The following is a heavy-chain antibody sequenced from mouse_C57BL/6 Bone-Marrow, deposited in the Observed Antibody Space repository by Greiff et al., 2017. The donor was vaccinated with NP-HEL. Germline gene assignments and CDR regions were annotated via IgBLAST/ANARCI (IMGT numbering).Heavy chain of an antibody. D-gene: IGHD1-1*01. CDR1: GFNIKDDY. CDR2: IDPENGDT. Sequence: VQLQQSGAELVRPGASVKLSCTASGFNIKDDYMHWVKQRPEQGLEWIGWIDPENGDTEYASKFQGKATITADTSSNTAYLQLSSLTSEDTAVYYCTTDYYGSREWFAYWGQGTLVTVSA. J-gene: IGHJ3*01. V-gene: IGHV14-4*01. CDR3: TTDYYGSREWFAY.